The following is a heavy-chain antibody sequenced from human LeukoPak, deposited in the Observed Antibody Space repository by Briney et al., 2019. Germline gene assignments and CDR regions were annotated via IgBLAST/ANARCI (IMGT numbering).Heavy chain of an antibody. CDR3: ARAGDYYDSSGYYYVMGNDY. V-gene: IGHV4-59*12. J-gene: IGHJ4*02. D-gene: IGHD3-22*01. CDR1: GGSISSYY. Sequence: SETLSLTCTVSGGSISSYYWSWIRQPPGKGLEWIGYIYYSGSTNYNPSLKSRVTISVDTSKNQFSLKLSSVTAADTAVYYCARAGDYYDSSGYYYVMGNDYWGQGTLVTVSS. CDR2: IYYSGST.